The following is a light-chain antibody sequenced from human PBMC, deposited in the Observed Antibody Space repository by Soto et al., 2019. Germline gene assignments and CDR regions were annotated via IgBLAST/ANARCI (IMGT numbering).Light chain of an antibody. V-gene: IGLV2-14*03. CDR1: ISDVGGYNF. CDR2: DVS. Sequence: QSVLTQPASVSGSPGQAITISCTGTISDVGGYNFVSWYQQYPGKAPKLMICDVSNRPSGGSNRFSGSKSGNTASLTISGLQAEDEADYYCSSFTGSNYVFGTGTKVTVL. J-gene: IGLJ1*01. CDR3: SSFTGSNYV.